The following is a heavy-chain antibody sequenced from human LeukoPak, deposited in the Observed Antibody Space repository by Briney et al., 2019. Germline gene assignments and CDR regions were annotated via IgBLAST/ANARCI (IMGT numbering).Heavy chain of an antibody. J-gene: IGHJ3*02. Sequence: GGSLRLSCAASGLTVSSKDMIWVRQAPGKGLEWVSVIYSGGSTYYADSVKGRFTISRDNSKNTLYLQINSLRTEDTAVYYCATLARYAFGIWGQGTMVTVSS. CDR2: IYSGGST. CDR3: ATLARYAFGI. CDR1: GLTVSSKD. V-gene: IGHV3-53*01. D-gene: IGHD5-12*01.